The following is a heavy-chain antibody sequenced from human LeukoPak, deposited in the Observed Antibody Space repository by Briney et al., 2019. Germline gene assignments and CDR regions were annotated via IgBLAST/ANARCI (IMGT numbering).Heavy chain of an antibody. D-gene: IGHD6-6*01. V-gene: IGHV1-2*02. CDR1: GYTFTGYY. J-gene: IGHJ4*02. Sequence: ASVKVSCKASGYTFTGYYMHWVRQAPGQGLKWMGWINPNSGGTNYAQKFQGRVTMTRDTSISTAYMELSRLRSDDTAVYYCARGEYSSSRGLNYWGQGTLVTVSS. CDR2: INPNSGGT. CDR3: ARGEYSSSRGLNY.